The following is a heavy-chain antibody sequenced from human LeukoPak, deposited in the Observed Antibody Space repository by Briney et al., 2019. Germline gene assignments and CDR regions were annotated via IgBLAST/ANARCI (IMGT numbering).Heavy chain of an antibody. Sequence: GGSLRLSCAASGFTVSSNYMSWVRQAPGKGLEWVSVIYSGGNTYHADSVKGRFTISRDNSKNTLYLQMNSLRAEDTAVYYCARDRSISGWISDAFDIWGQGTMVTVSS. CDR3: ARDRSISGWISDAFDI. CDR2: IYSGGNT. CDR1: GFTVSSNY. D-gene: IGHD6-19*01. V-gene: IGHV3-66*01. J-gene: IGHJ3*02.